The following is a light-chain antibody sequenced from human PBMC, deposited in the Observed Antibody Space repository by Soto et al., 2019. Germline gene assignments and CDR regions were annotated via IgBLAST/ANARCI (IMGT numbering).Light chain of an antibody. Sequence: EIVLTQSPATLSLSPGEKATLSCRASQSVSSYLAWYQHKPGQAPRLLIYDTSNRATGIPARFSGSGSGTDFTFTISSLQPEDIATYYCQQYDNLPRFGGGTKVDIK. CDR3: QQYDNLPR. CDR2: DTS. V-gene: IGKV3-11*01. CDR1: QSVSSY. J-gene: IGKJ4*01.